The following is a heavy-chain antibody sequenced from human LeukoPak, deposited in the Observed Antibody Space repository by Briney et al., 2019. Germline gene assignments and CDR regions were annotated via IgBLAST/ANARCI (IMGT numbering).Heavy chain of an antibody. V-gene: IGHV4-34*01. D-gene: IGHD5-18*01. J-gene: IGHJ4*02. Sequence: SETLSLTCAVYGGSFSGYYWSWIRQPPGKGLEWIGEINHSGSTNYNPSLKGRVTISVDTSKNQFSLKLSSVTAADTAVYYCAREGDTAMVRYFDYWGQGTLVTVSS. CDR1: GGSFSGYY. CDR3: AREGDTAMVRYFDY. CDR2: INHSGST.